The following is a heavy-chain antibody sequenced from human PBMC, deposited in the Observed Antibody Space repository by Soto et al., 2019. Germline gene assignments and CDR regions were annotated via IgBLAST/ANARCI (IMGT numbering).Heavy chain of an antibody. CDR2: MNPNSGNT. D-gene: IGHD3-16*01. CDR1: GCSFTTYD. CDR3: ARVWGRWQHEKPSDY. V-gene: IGHV1-8*01. J-gene: IGHJ4*01. Sequence: GASVKVSCKASGCSFTTYDINWVRQATGQALEWMGWMNPNSGNTGYAQKFQGRVTMTRDTSISTAYMELSSLRSEDTAVYYCARVWGRWQHEKPSDYWG.